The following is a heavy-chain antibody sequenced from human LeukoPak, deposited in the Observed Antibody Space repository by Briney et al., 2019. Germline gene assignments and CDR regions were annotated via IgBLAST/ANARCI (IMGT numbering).Heavy chain of an antibody. CDR1: GFTFSSYG. V-gene: IGHV3-30*02. CDR2: IRYDGSNK. Sequence: GGSLRLSCAASGFTFSSYGMHWVRQAPGKGLEWVAFIRYDGSNKYYADSVKGRFTISRDNSKNTLYLQMNSLRAEDTAVYYCARDLQSSSWFDYWGQGTLVTVSS. J-gene: IGHJ5*01. CDR3: ARDLQSSSWFDY. D-gene: IGHD6-13*01.